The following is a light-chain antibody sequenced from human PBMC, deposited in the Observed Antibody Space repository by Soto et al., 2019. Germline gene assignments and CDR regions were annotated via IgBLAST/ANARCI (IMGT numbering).Light chain of an antibody. J-gene: IGKJ5*01. CDR3: QKYSSVIT. CDR1: QGISSF. CDR2: GAS. V-gene: IGKV1-27*01. Sequence: DIQMTQSPSSLSASVGDRVTITCRASQGISSFVAWYQQKPGKVPRLLISGASTLQSGVSSRFSGSGYGTDFTLTITSLQPEDVATYYCQKYSSVITFGQGTRLEI.